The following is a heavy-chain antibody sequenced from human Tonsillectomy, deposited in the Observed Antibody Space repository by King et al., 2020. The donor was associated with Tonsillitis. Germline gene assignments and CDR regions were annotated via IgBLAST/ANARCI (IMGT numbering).Heavy chain of an antibody. CDR2: ISWNSGST. V-gene: IGHV3-9*01. Sequence: VQLVESGGGLVQPGRSLRLSCAASGFTFDDFAMQWVRHAPGKGLEWVSGISWNSGSTAYADSVKGRFTISRDNAKNSLYLQMNSLRAEDTALYYCVKDMGLAARLYAFDIWGQGTMVTVSS. CDR1: GFTFDDFA. D-gene: IGHD6-6*01. CDR3: VKDMGLAARLYAFDI. J-gene: IGHJ3*02.